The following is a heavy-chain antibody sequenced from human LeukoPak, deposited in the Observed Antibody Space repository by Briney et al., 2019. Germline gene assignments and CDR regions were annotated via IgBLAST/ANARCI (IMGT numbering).Heavy chain of an antibody. D-gene: IGHD1-26*01. V-gene: IGHV4-34*01. J-gene: IGHJ4*02. CDR1: GGSFSGYY. CDR3: AICGSRCDY. CDR2: INHSGST. Sequence: PSETLSLTCAVYGGSFSGYYWSWIRQPPGKGLEWIGEINHSGSTNYNPSLKSRVTISVDTFKNQFSLKLSSVTAADTAVYYCAICGSRCDYWGQGTLVTVSS.